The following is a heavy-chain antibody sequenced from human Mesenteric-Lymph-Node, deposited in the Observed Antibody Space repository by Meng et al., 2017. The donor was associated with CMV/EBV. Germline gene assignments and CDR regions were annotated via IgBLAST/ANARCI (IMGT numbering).Heavy chain of an antibody. D-gene: IGHD3-3*01. Sequence: GSLRLSCTVSGGSISSSSYYWGWIRQPPGKGLEWIGSIYYSGSTYYNPSLKSRVTISVDTSKNQFSLKLSSVTAADTAVYYCARRDYDFWSGYHTFDYWGQGTLVTVSS. V-gene: IGHV4-39*01. J-gene: IGHJ4*02. CDR1: GGSISSSSYY. CDR3: ARRDYDFWSGYHTFDY. CDR2: IYYSGST.